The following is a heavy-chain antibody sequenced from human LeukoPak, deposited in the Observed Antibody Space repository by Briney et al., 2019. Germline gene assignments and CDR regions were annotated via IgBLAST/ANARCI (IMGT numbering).Heavy chain of an antibody. Sequence: PGGSLRLSCAASGFTFSSYAMSWVRQAPGKGLEWVSVIYSGGSTYYADSVKGRFTISRDNSKNTLYLQMNSLRAEDTAVYYCARDHEGMDVWGQGTTVTVSS. CDR2: IYSGGST. CDR3: ARDHEGMDV. J-gene: IGHJ6*02. CDR1: GFTFSSYA. V-gene: IGHV3-66*01.